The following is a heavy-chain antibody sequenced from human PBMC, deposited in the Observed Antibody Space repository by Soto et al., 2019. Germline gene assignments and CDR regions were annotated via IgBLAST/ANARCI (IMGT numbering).Heavy chain of an antibody. CDR1: GGSISSSSYY. J-gene: IGHJ6*03. CDR2: IYYSGST. CDR3: ARPCRGGRDHYYYYYMDV. D-gene: IGHD2-15*01. Sequence: QLQLQESGPGLVKPSETLSLTCTVSGGSISSSSYYWGWIRQPPGKGLEWIGSIYYSGSTYYNPALKSRVTISVDTSKNQFSLKLSSVTAADTAVYYCARPCRGGRDHYYYYYMDVWGKGTTVTVSS. V-gene: IGHV4-39*01.